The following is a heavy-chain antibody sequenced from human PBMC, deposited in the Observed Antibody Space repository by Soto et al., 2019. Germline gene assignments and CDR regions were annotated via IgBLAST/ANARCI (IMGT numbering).Heavy chain of an antibody. CDR2: ISSSSSYI. J-gene: IGHJ3*02. CDR1: GFTFSSYS. V-gene: IGHV3-21*01. Sequence: GGSLRLSCAASGFTFSSYSMNWVRQAPGKGLEWVSSISSSSSYIYYADSLKGRFTISRDNAKNSLYLQMNSLRAEDTAVYYCARDVLGADPGAFDIWGQGTMVTVSS. D-gene: IGHD1-26*01. CDR3: ARDVLGADPGAFDI.